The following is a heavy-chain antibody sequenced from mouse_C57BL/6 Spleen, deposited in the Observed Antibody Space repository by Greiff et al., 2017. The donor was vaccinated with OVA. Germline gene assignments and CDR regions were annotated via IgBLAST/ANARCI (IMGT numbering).Heavy chain of an antibody. Sequence: VQLQQSGPELVKPGASVKISCKASGYAFSSSWMNWVKQRPGKGLEWIGRIYPGDGDTNYNGKFKGKATLTADKSSSTAYMQLSSLTSEDSAVYFCARAYDYDGYFDVWGTGTTVTVSS. CDR1: GYAFSSSW. CDR3: ARAYDYDGYFDV. CDR2: IYPGDGDT. V-gene: IGHV1-82*01. J-gene: IGHJ1*03. D-gene: IGHD2-4*01.